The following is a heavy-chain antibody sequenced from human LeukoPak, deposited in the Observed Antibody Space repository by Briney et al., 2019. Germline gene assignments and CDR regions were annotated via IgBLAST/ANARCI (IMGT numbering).Heavy chain of an antibody. V-gene: IGHV3-7*01. Sequence: GSLSLSCAAPGFTFGTSWMSGFRRAPGTGLQWVAHTSPNGRDTYYVDSVKGRFIISRDNAKNSLYLQMNSLRAENTAVYYCARDPLSSSSFDLWGQGTLVTVSS. CDR1: GFTFGTSW. D-gene: IGHD6-13*01. J-gene: IGHJ4*02. CDR2: TSPNGRDT. CDR3: ARDPLSSSSFDL.